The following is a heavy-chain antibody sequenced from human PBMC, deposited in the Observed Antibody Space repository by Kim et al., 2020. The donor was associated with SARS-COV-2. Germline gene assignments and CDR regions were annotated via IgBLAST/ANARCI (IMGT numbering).Heavy chain of an antibody. J-gene: IGHJ4*02. Sequence: RRAAYADSVRGPFTVYRDNPKNTLYLQMDSLRAEDTAVYYCARDRGKQDDYWGQGTLVTVSS. D-gene: IGHD5-12*01. CDR3: ARDRGKQDDY. V-gene: IGHV3-74*03. CDR2: RRA.